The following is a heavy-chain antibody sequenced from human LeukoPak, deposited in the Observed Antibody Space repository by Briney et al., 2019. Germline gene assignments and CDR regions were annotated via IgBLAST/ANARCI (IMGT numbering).Heavy chain of an antibody. D-gene: IGHD6-13*01. Sequence: GGSLRLSCAASGFTFSNYWMSWVRQAPGKGLEWVAHINQDRSEKYYVDSVKGRFTISRDNAKNSVYLQMNSLRAEETAVYYCARNLIPEQLVLNFWGQGTLVTVSS. CDR3: ARNLIPEQLVLNF. V-gene: IGHV3-7*03. CDR2: INQDRSEK. CDR1: GFTFSNYW. J-gene: IGHJ4*02.